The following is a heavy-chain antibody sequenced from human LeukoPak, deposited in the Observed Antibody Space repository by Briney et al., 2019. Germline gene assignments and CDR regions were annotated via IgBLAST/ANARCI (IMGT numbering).Heavy chain of an antibody. V-gene: IGHV3-11*01. D-gene: IGHD1-26*01. CDR3: ARSIGLTSGGVDV. Sequence: PWGSLRLSCAASGFTFSDYNMNWVRQAPGKGLEWVSYITNGGSTIHHADSVKGRFTISRDNAKKTLYLQMNSLRAEDTAVYYCARSIGLTSGGVDVWGQGTTVTVSS. CDR2: ITNGGSTI. J-gene: IGHJ6*02. CDR1: GFTFSDYN.